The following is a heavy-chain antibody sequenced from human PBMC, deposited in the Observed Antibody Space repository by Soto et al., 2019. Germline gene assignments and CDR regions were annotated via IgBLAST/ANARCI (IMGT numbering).Heavy chain of an antibody. CDR3: AREGDRGSHSH. CDR2: IYYSGST. Sequence: SETLSLTCTDSGGSISSYYWSWIRQPPGKGLEFIGYIYYSGSTNYNPSLKSRVTISVDTSKNQFSLKLSSVTAADTAVYYCAREGDRGSHSHWGQGTMVTVSS. D-gene: IGHD3-10*01. CDR1: GGSISSYY. V-gene: IGHV4-59*01. J-gene: IGHJ3*01.